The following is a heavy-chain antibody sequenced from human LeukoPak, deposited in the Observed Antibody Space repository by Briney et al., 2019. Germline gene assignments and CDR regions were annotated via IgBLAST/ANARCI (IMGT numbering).Heavy chain of an antibody. CDR3: AKDRNSGQAFDY. V-gene: IGHV3-23*01. CDR2: ISGSGGST. D-gene: IGHD6-19*01. J-gene: IGHJ4*02. CDR1: GFTFSSYA. Sequence: GRSLRLSCAASGFTFSSYAMSWVRQAPGKGLEWVSAISGSGGSTYYADSVKGRFTISRDNSKNTLYLQMNSLRAEDTAVYYCAKDRNSGQAFDYWGQGTLVTVSS.